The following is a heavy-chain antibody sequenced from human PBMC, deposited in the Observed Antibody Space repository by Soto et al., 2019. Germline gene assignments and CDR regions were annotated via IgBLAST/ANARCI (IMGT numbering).Heavy chain of an antibody. D-gene: IGHD6-6*01. CDR3: ARDGSRIAAPPSYYYYGMDV. J-gene: IGHJ6*02. CDR2: IYHSGST. Sequence: NPSETLSLTCAVSGGSISSSNCWSFVRQPPGKGLEWIGEIYHSGSTNYNPSLKSRVTISVDKSKNQFSLKLSSVTAADTAVYYCARDGSRIAAPPSYYYYGMDVWGQGTTVTVSS. CDR1: GGSISSSNC. V-gene: IGHV4-4*02.